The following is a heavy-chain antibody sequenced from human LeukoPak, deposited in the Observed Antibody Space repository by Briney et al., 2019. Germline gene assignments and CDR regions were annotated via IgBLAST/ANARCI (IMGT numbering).Heavy chain of an antibody. V-gene: IGHV1-18*01. CDR1: GYTFTSYG. D-gene: IGHD5-12*01. CDR2: ISAYNGNT. CDR3: ARDHGGYSGYEWGDY. Sequence: VASVKVSCKASGYTFTSYGISWVRQAPGQGLEWMGWISAYNGNTNYAQKLQGRVTMTTDTSTSTAYMELRSLRSDDTAVYYCARDHGGYSGYEWGDYWGQGTLVTVSS. J-gene: IGHJ4*02.